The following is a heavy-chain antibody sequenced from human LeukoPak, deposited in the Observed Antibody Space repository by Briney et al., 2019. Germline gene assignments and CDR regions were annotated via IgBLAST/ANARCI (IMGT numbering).Heavy chain of an antibody. Sequence: PSETLSLTCTVSGGSISSSSYYWSWIRQPAGKGLEWIGRVFTSGIISGNTNYNPSVKSRVTMSVDSSKNQFSLKLRSVTAADTAVYYCARDRYYYDSSSYFSAFDTWGQGTMVTVSS. V-gene: IGHV4-61*02. CDR1: GGSISSSSYY. CDR3: ARDRYYYDSSSYFSAFDT. D-gene: IGHD3-22*01. CDR2: VFTSGIISGNT. J-gene: IGHJ3*02.